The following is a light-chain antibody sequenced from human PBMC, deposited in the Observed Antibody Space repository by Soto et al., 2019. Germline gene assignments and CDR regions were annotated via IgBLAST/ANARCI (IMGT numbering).Light chain of an antibody. J-gene: IGKJ1*01. V-gene: IGKV3-20*01. CDR2: AAS. Sequence: PGERATLSCRAGQSVSSSFLAWYQQKPGQAPRLLIYAASSRATGIPDRFSGSESGTDITLTISRLEPEDFAVYYCQEYGTSRTFGQGTKVEIK. CDR1: QSVSSSF. CDR3: QEYGTSRT.